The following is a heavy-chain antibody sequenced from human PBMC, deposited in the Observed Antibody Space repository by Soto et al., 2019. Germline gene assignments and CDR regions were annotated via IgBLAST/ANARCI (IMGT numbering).Heavy chain of an antibody. V-gene: IGHV4-30-4*01. D-gene: IGHD2-8*01. CDR1: GGSISSGDYY. J-gene: IGHJ6*02. CDR3: ARDLGGYCTNGVCYYYYYGMDV. Sequence: SETLSLTCTVSGGSISSGDYYWRWIRQPPGKGLEWIGYIYYSGSTYYNPSLKSRVTISVDTSKNQFSLKLSSVTAADTAVYYCARDLGGYCTNGVCYYYYYGMDVWGQGTTVTVSS. CDR2: IYYSGST.